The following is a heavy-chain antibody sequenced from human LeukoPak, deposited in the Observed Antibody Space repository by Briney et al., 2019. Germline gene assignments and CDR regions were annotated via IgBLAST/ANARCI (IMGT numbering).Heavy chain of an antibody. CDR2: IRGNGERT. V-gene: IGHV3-23*01. J-gene: IGHJ2*01. Sequence: GGSLRLSCAASGFPFSSYAMGWVRQAPGKGLEWVSSIRGNGERTFYADSVKGRFTISRDNSKNTVSLQMTSLEAEDTAVYYCVRNGCSATNCYIFLGDWYFDLWGRGTLVTVSS. CDR3: VRNGCSATNCYIFLGDWYFDL. D-gene: IGHD2-2*02. CDR1: GFPFSSYA.